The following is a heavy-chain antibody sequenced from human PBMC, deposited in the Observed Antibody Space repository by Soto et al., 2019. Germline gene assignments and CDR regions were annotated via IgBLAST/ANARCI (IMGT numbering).Heavy chain of an antibody. V-gene: IGHV1-69*01. CDR2: IIPIFGTA. CDR1: GGTFSSYA. J-gene: IGHJ5*02. D-gene: IGHD1-26*01. Sequence: QVQLVQSGAEVKKPGSSVKVSCKASGGTFSSYAISWVRQAPGQGLELMGGIIPIFGTANYAQKFQGRVTITADESTSTAYMELSSLRSEDTAVYYCAARPYSGSYRGWFDPWGQGTLVTVSS. CDR3: AARPYSGSYRGWFDP.